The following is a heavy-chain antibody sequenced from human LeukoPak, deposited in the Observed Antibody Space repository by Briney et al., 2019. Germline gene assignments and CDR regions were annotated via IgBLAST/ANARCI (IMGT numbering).Heavy chain of an antibody. V-gene: IGHV3-21*01. J-gene: IGHJ3*02. CDR1: GFTFSSYS. D-gene: IGHD4/OR15-4a*01. Sequence: GGSLRLSCAASGFTFSSYSMNWVRQAPGKGLEWVSSISSSSSYIYYADSVKGRFTISRDNAKNTLYLQMNSLRAEDTAVYYCAKGLTTLESDAFDIWGQGTMVTVSS. CDR3: AKGLTTLESDAFDI. CDR2: ISSSSSYI.